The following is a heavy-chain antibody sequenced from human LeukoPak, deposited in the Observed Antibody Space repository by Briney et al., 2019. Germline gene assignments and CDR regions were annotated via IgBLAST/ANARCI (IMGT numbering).Heavy chain of an antibody. CDR2: IYYSGST. Sequence: SETLSLTCTVSGGSISSGGYYWSWVRRHPGKGLEWLGYIYYSGSTYYNPSLKSRVTISVDTSKNQFSLKLSSVTAADTAVYYCARTTVMAGTQCAFDIWGQGTMFTVSS. D-gene: IGHD6-19*01. J-gene: IGHJ3*02. CDR3: ARTTVMAGTQCAFDI. V-gene: IGHV4-31*03. CDR1: GGSISSGGYY.